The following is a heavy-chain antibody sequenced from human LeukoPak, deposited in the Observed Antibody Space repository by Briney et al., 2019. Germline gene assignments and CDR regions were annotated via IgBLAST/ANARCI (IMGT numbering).Heavy chain of an antibody. CDR1: GSTFNYYA. CDR2: IRYDGSNK. J-gene: IGHJ4*02. Sequence: GGSLRLSCATSGSTFNYYAMHWVRQAPGKGLEWVTFIRYDGSNKYYADSVKGRFTISRDNSKNTLYLQMNSLRAEDTAVYYCAKGPLLWDWGQGTLVTVSS. CDR3: AKGPLLWD. V-gene: IGHV3-30*02. D-gene: IGHD2/OR15-2a*01.